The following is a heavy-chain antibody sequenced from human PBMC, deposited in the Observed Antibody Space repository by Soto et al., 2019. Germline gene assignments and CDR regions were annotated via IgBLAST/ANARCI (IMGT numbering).Heavy chain of an antibody. V-gene: IGHV4-39*01. CDR2: IYYSGST. Sequence: SETLSLTCTVSGGSISSSNYYWGWIRQPPGKGLEWIGSIYYSGSTYYNPSLKSRVTISVDTSENQFSLKLSSVIAADTAVYYCARHSASSWSYYYYMDVWGKGTTVTVSS. D-gene: IGHD3-3*01. J-gene: IGHJ6*03. CDR1: GGSISSSNYY. CDR3: ARHSASSWSYYYYMDV.